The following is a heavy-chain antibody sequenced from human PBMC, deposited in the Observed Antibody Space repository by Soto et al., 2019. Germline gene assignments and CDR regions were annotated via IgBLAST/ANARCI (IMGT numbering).Heavy chain of an antibody. CDR3: ATDMSAAPWTGPFDV. J-gene: IGHJ3*01. D-gene: IGHD6-13*01. V-gene: IGHV1-69*06. CDR1: GGTFSSYA. Sequence: QVQLVQSGAGVKKPGSSVRVACKPSGGTFSSYAVNWVRQAPGHGLEWMGGIIPIFDTPNYAQKFQGRVSTSVDKPTSTVYMELNSLTSAYTAIYYCATDMSAAPWTGPFDVWDPGEMVTVPS. CDR2: IIPIFDTP.